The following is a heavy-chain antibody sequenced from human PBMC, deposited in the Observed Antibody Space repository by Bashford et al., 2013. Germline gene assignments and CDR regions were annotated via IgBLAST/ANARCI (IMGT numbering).Heavy chain of an antibody. V-gene: IGHV1-69*04. CDR3: ATAAGAYYYGMDV. J-gene: IGHJ6*02. Sequence: VASVKVSCKASGGTFSSYAISWVRQAPGQGLEWMGRIIPILGIANYAQKFQGRVTITADKSTSTAYMELSSLRSEDTAVYHCATAAGAYYYGMDVWGQGTTGHRLL. CDR2: IIPILGIA. CDR1: GGTFSSYA. D-gene: IGHD6-13*01.